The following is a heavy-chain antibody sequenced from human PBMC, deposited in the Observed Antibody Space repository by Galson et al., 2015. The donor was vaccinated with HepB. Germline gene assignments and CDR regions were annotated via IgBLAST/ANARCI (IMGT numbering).Heavy chain of an antibody. Sequence: SLRLSCAASGFTFGDYAMSWVRQAPGKGLEWVGFIRSKAYGGTTEYAASVKGRFTISRDDSKSIAYLQMNSLKTEDTAVYYCTRGVAVAAPYYFDYWGQGTLVTASS. J-gene: IGHJ4*02. CDR2: IRSKAYGGTT. V-gene: IGHV3-49*04. CDR3: TRGVAVAAPYYFDY. CDR1: GFTFGDYA. D-gene: IGHD6-19*01.